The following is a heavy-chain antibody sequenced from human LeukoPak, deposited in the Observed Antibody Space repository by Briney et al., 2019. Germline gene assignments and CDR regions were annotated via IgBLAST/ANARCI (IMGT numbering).Heavy chain of an antibody. J-gene: IGHJ4*02. V-gene: IGHV1-18*01. CDR2: ISAYNGNT. CDR3: ARDLPPPLGIFGVVIAYSPGRAMGY. CDR1: GYTFTSYG. D-gene: IGHD3-3*01. Sequence: ASVKVSCKASGYTFTSYGISWVRQAPGQGLEWMGWISAYNGNTNYAQKLQGRVTMTTDTSTSTAYMELRSLRSDDTAVYYCARDLPPPLGIFGVVIAYSPGRAMGYWGQGTLVTVSS.